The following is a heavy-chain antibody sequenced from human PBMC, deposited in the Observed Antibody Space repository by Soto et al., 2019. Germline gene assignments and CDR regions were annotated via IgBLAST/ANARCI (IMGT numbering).Heavy chain of an antibody. V-gene: IGHV3-74*01. D-gene: IGHD3-22*01. J-gene: IGHJ4*02. CDR2: INSDGSST. Sequence: GGSLRLSCAASGFTFSSYWMHWVRQAPGKGLVWVSRINSDGSSTSYADSVKGRFTISRDNAKNTLYLQMNSLRAEDTAVYYCARGRGHYYDSSGYKPVDYWGQGTLVTVSS. CDR1: GFTFSSYW. CDR3: ARGRGHYYDSSGYKPVDY.